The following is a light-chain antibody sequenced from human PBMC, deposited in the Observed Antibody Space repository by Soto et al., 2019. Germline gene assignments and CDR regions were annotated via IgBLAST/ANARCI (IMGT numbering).Light chain of an antibody. CDR2: EVS. V-gene: IGLV2-8*01. CDR1: SSDVGAYNY. J-gene: IGLJ1*01. Sequence: QSVLTQPPSASGSPGQSVTISCTGTSSDVGAYNYVSWYQQHPGKAPKLMIYEVSKRPSGVPDRFSGSKSGNTASLTVSGLQAEDEADYYCSSYTGSNAPYVFGTGTKLTVL. CDR3: SSYTGSNAPYV.